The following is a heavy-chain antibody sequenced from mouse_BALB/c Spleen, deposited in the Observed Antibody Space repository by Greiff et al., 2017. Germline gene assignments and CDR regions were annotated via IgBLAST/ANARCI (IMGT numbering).Heavy chain of an antibody. CDR1: GFTFSSYT. Sequence: DVKLVESGGGLVKPGGSLKLSCAASGFTFSSYTMSWVRQTPEKRLEWVATISSGGSYTYYPDSVKGRFTISRDNAKNTLYLQMSSLKSEDTAMYYCTRVRGDYWGQGTTLTVSS. CDR3: TRVRGDY. V-gene: IGHV5-6-4*01. CDR2: ISSGGSYT. J-gene: IGHJ2*01.